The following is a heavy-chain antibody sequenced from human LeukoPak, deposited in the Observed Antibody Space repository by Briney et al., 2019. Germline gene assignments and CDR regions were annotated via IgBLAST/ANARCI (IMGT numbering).Heavy chain of an antibody. CDR1: GGLFSVYY. CDR3: ARRLVLLWFGDTPRDF. D-gene: IGHD3-10*01. V-gene: IGHV4-34*01. CDR2: INYGGCT. Sequence: SSVTLSLTCAVYGGLFSVYYWKWMRQPPGKGLECIGEINYGGCTNYNPSLRGRVTISIDTFKNQFFLKLGYVAAEDTAVYYCARRLVLLWFGDTPRDFWGQGTLVTVSS. J-gene: IGHJ4*02.